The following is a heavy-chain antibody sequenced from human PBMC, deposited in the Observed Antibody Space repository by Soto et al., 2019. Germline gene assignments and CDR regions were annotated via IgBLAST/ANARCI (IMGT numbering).Heavy chain of an antibody. Sequence: SETLSLTCTVSGDSMTYSYWSWIRLLPGKGLEWVGYIYYSGSTSYNPSLRRRVIISVDTSKRQFSLKLKSVTAADTAVYYCARGITMIVVVYYFDYWGQGTLVTVSS. CDR1: GDSMTYSY. D-gene: IGHD3-22*01. V-gene: IGHV4-59*08. CDR3: ARGITMIVVVYYFDY. CDR2: IYYSGST. J-gene: IGHJ4*02.